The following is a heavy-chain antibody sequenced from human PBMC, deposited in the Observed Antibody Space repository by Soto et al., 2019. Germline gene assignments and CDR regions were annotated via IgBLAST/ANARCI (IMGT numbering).Heavy chain of an antibody. CDR2: IKTDGSTT. D-gene: IGHD5-18*01. J-gene: IGHJ4*02. CDR3: AKREGNTYGLFH. CDR1: GFSFSSYW. Sequence: GGSLRLSCAASGFSFSSYWIHWVRQAPGKGLVWVSRIKTDGSTTDYADSVKGRFTISRDNAKNTLYLQMNSLRAEDTAVYYCAKREGNTYGLFHWGQGTLVTVSS. V-gene: IGHV3-74*01.